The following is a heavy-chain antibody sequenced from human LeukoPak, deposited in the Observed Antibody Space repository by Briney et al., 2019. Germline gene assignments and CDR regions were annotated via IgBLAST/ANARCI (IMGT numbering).Heavy chain of an antibody. CDR2: ISDSGGNT. V-gene: IGHV3-23*01. Sequence: GGTLRLSCAASGFTFSSYGMSWVRQAPGKGLEWVSTISDSGGNTYYADSVKGRFTISRDNSKNTLYLQMNSLRAEDTAIYYCAKEYAGTFSPFPSYFDNWGQGTLVTVSS. J-gene: IGHJ4*02. CDR1: GFTFSSYG. D-gene: IGHD2-8*01. CDR3: AKEYAGTFSPFPSYFDN.